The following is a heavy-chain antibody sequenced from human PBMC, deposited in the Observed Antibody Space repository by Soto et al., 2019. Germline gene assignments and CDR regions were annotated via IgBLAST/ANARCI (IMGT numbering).Heavy chain of an antibody. J-gene: IGHJ4*02. CDR3: AGASTTVTTLDY. V-gene: IGHV4-30-2*01. CDR2: IYHSGST. D-gene: IGHD4-17*01. Sequence: SETLSLTCAVSGGSISSGGYSWSWIRQPPGKGLEWIGYIYHSGSTYYNPSLKSRVTISVDRSKNQFSLKLSSVTAADTAVYYCAGASTTVTTLDYWGQGTLVTVS. CDR1: GGSISSGGYS.